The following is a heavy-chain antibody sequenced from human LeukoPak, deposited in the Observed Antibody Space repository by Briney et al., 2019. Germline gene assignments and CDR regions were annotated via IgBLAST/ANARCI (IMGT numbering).Heavy chain of an antibody. D-gene: IGHD2-15*01. CDR2: IYYSGST. CDR3: ARGQRSCSGGSCYGPYFDY. J-gene: IGHJ4*02. Sequence: SETLSLTCAVYGGSFSDYYWNWIRQPPGKGLEWIGYIYYSGSTNYNPSLKSRVTISVDTSKNQFSLKLSSVTAADTAVYYCARGQRSCSGGSCYGPYFDYWGQGTLVTVSS. CDR1: GGSFSDYY. V-gene: IGHV4-59*12.